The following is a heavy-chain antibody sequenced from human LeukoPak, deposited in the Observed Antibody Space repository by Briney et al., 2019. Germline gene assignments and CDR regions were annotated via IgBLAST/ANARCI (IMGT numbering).Heavy chain of an antibody. CDR2: IYYSGIT. J-gene: IGHJ4*02. CDR1: GSSINNYY. Sequence: PSETLSLTCTVSGSSINNYYWSWIRQPPGKGLEWIGYIYYSGITNSNPSLKSRVTISVDTSKNQFSLKLSSVTAADTAVYYCARGSQSLGYCSGGSCRAKIFDYWGQGTLVTVSS. D-gene: IGHD2-15*01. CDR3: ARGSQSLGYCSGGSCRAKIFDY. V-gene: IGHV4-59*12.